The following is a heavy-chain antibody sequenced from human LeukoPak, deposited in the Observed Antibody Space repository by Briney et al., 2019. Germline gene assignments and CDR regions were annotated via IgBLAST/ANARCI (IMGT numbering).Heavy chain of an antibody. V-gene: IGHV4-31*03. CDR3: ARVKGYYDFWSGQNYGMDV. J-gene: IGHJ6*02. CDR1: GGSISSGGYY. Sequence: SETLSLTCTVSGGSISSGGYYWSWIRQHPGKGLEWIGYIYYSGSTYYNPSLKSRVTISVDTSKNQFSLKLSSVTAADTAVYYCARVKGYYDFWSGQNYGMDVWGQGTTVTVSS. CDR2: IYYSGST. D-gene: IGHD3-3*01.